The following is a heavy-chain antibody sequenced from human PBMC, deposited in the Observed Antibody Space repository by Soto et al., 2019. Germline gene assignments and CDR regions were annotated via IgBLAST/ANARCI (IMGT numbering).Heavy chain of an antibody. V-gene: IGHV1-8*01. CDR1: GYTFTTYD. D-gene: IGHD2-2*01. J-gene: IGHJ5*02. CDR2: MNPNRTNT. CDR3: VRGGFLSPDHVIIAPATLGFDP. Sequence: QVQLMQSGAEVKKPGASVKVSCKASGYTFTTYDINWVRQAPGQGLEWMGWMNPNRTNTGYAEKFQGRVTMTRDTSISTAYMDLSSLRYDDTAVYYCVRGGFLSPDHVIIAPATLGFDPWGQGTLVTVSS.